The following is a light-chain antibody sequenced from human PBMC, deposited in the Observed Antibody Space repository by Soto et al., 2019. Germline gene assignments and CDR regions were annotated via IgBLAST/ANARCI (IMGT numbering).Light chain of an antibody. CDR1: SRDVGGYNY. V-gene: IGLV2-14*01. J-gene: IGLJ2*01. CDR3: SSYTSSSTLV. Sequence: QSALTQHASVSGSPGQSITISCTGTSRDVGGYNYVSWYQQHPGKAPKLKIYDVSNRPSGVSNRFSGSKSGNTASLTISGLQAEDEADYYCSSYTSSSTLVFGGGTKLTVL. CDR2: DVS.